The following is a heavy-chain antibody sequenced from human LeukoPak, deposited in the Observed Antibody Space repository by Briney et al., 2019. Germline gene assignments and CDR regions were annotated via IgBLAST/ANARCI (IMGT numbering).Heavy chain of an antibody. CDR3: AHGGRRAQCSGGSCYNFDY. CDR1: GFSLTSNGGG. CDR2: IYWDDDK. J-gene: IGHJ4*02. V-gene: IGHV2-5*02. D-gene: IGHD2-15*01. Sequence: SGPTLVNPTQTLTLTCTFSGFSLTSNGGGVGWIRQPPGKALEWLAYIYWDDDKRHSPSLKSRLTITKDTSKNQVVLTMTNMDPVDTATYYCAHGGRRAQCSGGSCYNFDYWGQGTLVTVSS.